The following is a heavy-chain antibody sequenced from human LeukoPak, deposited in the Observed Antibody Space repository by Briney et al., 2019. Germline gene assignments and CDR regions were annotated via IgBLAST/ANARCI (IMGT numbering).Heavy chain of an antibody. CDR1: GYSFTSYW. D-gene: IGHD3-22*01. V-gene: IGHV5-51*01. J-gene: IGHJ3*02. CDR3: ARPSQKQISGYYLDAFDI. Sequence: GESLKISCKGSGYSFTSYWIGWVRQMPGKGLEWMGIIYPGDSDTRYNPSFQGQVTISADKSISTAYLQWSSLKASDTAMYYRARPSQKQISGYYLDAFDIWGQGTMVTVSS. CDR2: IYPGDSDT.